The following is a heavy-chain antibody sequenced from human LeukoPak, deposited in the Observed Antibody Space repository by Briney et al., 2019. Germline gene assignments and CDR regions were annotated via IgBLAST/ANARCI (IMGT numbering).Heavy chain of an antibody. CDR2: ISGSSSTR. D-gene: IGHD3-10*01. CDR3: ARKVLGSVYSAMDV. Sequence: PGGSLRLSCAASEFTFSTYSMNWVRQAPGKGLEWVSYISGSSSTRNYADSVKGRFTISRDNAKNSLYLQMSSLRDEDTAVYYCARKVLGSVYSAMDVWGQGTTVTVSS. V-gene: IGHV3-48*02. CDR1: EFTFSTYS. J-gene: IGHJ6*02.